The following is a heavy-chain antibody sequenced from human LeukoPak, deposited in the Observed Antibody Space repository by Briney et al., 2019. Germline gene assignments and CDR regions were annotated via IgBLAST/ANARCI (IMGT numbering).Heavy chain of an antibody. CDR1: GFTFSSYA. J-gene: IGHJ6*03. D-gene: IGHD3-3*01. CDR3: AKSNDFWALSYYMDV. V-gene: IGHV3-23*01. CDR2: ISGSGGST. Sequence: TGGSLRLSCAASGFTFSSYAMSWVRQAPGKGLEWVSAISGSGGSTYYADSVKGRFTISRDNSKNTLYLQMNSLRAEDTAVYYCAKSNDFWALSYYMDVWGKGTTVTVSS.